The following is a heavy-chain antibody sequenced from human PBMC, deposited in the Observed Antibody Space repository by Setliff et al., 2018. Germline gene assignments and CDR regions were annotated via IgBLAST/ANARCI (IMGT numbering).Heavy chain of an antibody. D-gene: IGHD3-10*01. CDR2: IYYSGTT. Sequence: ASETLSLTCTVSGGYIRSFHWSWIRQSPGKGLEWIGYIYYSGTTNYNPSLKSRVTISVDTSKKQFSLKLNSVTAADTAVYYCARSLGSGSYYNSRPFYSDYWGQGTLVTVSS. CDR3: ARSLGSGSYYNSRPFYSDY. J-gene: IGHJ4*02. V-gene: IGHV4-59*01. CDR1: GGYIRSFH.